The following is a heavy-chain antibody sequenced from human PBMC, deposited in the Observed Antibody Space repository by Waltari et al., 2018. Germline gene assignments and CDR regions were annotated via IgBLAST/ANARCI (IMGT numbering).Heavy chain of an antibody. J-gene: IGHJ3*02. Sequence: QVQLQESGPGLAKPSATLSLTCTVPGGSFSSYYWSWIRRPAGKGLEWIGRIYTTGSTNYNPSLKSRVTMSVDTSKNQFSLKLSSVTAADTAVYYCAREYSSSSGTAFDIWGQGTMVTVSS. D-gene: IGHD6-6*01. V-gene: IGHV4-4*07. CDR1: GGSFSSYY. CDR2: IYTTGST. CDR3: AREYSSSSGTAFDI.